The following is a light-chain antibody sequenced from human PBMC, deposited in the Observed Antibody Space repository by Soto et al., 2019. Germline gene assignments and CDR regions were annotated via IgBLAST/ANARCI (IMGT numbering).Light chain of an antibody. CDR2: AAS. V-gene: IGKV1-16*02. J-gene: IGKJ3*01. CDR3: QQYNSFPFT. Sequence: DIQMTQSPSSLSASVGDRVTITCRASQDIGKYLAWFQQKPGKDPKSLIYAASSLLSGVPSHFSGSRSGTNFTLTIKSLQPEDFATYYCQQYNSFPFTFGPGTTVDIK. CDR1: QDIGKY.